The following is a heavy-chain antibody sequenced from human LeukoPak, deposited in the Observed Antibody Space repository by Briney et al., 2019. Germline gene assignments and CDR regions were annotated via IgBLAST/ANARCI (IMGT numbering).Heavy chain of an antibody. D-gene: IGHD3-9*01. CDR2: ISYDGSNE. CDR1: GFTFSSYV. J-gene: IGHJ4*02. V-gene: IGHV3-30*04. Sequence: GRSLRLSCAASGFTFSSYVMHWVRQAPGKGLEWVAIISYDGSNEYYADSVKGRFTISRDNSKNTLYLQMNSLRAEDAGVYYCEKDRRYFDWLLHFDYWGRGTVVTVSS. CDR3: EKDRRYFDWLLHFDY.